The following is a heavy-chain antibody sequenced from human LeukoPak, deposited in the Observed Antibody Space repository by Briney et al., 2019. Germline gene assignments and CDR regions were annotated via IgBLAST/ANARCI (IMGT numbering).Heavy chain of an antibody. D-gene: IGHD2-21*02. CDR1: GGSFSDYY. J-gene: IGHJ6*02. CDR3: ARVASPYQPLQSYYYYYGMDV. Sequence: SETLSLTCAVYGGSFSDYYWSWIRQPPGKGLEWIGEINHSGSTNNNPSLKSRVTISVDTSKNQFSLKLSSVTAADTAVYYCARVASPYQPLQSYYYYYGMDVWGQGTTVTVSS. CDR2: INHSGST. V-gene: IGHV4-34*01.